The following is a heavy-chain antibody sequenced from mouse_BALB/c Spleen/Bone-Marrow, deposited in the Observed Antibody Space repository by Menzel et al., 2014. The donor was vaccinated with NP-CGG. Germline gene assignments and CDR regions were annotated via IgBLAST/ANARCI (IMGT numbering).Heavy chain of an antibody. Sequence: QVQLQQSGAELVRPGASAKLSYKASGYTFTSYWINWVKQRPGQGLEWIGNIYPSDSYTNYNQKFKDKATLTVDKSSSTAYMQLSSPTSEDSAVYYCTRDDGSFAYWGQGTLVTVSA. J-gene: IGHJ3*01. D-gene: IGHD2-3*01. CDR2: IYPSDSYT. CDR1: GYTFTSYW. CDR3: TRDDGSFAY. V-gene: IGHV1-69*02.